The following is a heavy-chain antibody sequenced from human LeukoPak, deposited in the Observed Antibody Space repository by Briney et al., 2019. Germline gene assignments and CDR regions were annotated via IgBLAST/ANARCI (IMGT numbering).Heavy chain of an antibody. CDR1: GGTFSSYA. V-gene: IGHV1-69*04. Sequence: SVKVSCTASGGTFSSYAISWVRQAPGQGLEWMGRIIPILGIANYAQKFQGRVTITSDKSTSTAYMELSSLRSEDTAVYYCAEGTDTIFGVVTFDYWGQGTLVTVSS. D-gene: IGHD3-3*01. CDR2: IIPILGIA. CDR3: AEGTDTIFGVVTFDY. J-gene: IGHJ4*02.